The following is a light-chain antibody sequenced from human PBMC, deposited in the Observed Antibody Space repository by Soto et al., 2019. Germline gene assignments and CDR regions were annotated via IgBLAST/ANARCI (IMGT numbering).Light chain of an antibody. Sequence: QSVLTQPASVSGSPGQSITISCTGTSSDVGRYNIVSWYQQHPGKAPKLMIYEGSKRPSGVSNRFSGSKSGNTASLTISGLQGEDEADYYCCSYAGSSTYVFGTGTKLTVL. CDR1: SSDVGRYNI. J-gene: IGLJ1*01. CDR2: EGS. CDR3: CSYAGSSTYV. V-gene: IGLV2-23*01.